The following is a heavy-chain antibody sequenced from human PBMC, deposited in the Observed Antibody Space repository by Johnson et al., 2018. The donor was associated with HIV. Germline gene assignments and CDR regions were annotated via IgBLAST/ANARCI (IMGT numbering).Heavy chain of an antibody. V-gene: IGHV3-66*04. Sequence: MLLVESGGGLVQPGGSLRLSCAASGFTVSSNYMNWVRQAPGKGLEWVSVISSGGSTYYADSVEGRFIISRTNSKNTLNLQMNNLGAEDTAVYYCAKPGDSYCSGGSCYLDAFDIWGQGTMVTVAS. CDR2: ISSGGST. J-gene: IGHJ3*02. D-gene: IGHD2-15*01. CDR1: GFTVSSNY. CDR3: AKPGDSYCSGGSCYLDAFDI.